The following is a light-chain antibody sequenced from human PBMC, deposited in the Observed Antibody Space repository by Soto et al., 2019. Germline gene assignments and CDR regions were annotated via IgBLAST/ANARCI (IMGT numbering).Light chain of an antibody. CDR3: QQRSHWPPEVT. Sequence: EIVLTKSPATLSLSPQERATLSCRASQSVSSYLAWYQQKTGQAPRLLIYDASNRATGIPVRLSGSGSGTYSTLTTSSLELEDFAVCYCQQRSHWPPEVTFDRGTNVHIK. V-gene: IGKV3-11*01. J-gene: IGKJ4*01. CDR1: QSVSSY. CDR2: DAS.